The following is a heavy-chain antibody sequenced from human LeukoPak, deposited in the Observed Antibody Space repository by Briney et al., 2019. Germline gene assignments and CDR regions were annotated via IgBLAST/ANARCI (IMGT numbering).Heavy chain of an antibody. J-gene: IGHJ3*02. Sequence: SETLSLTCTVSGGSISSSSYYWGWIRQPPGKGLEWIGSIYYSGSTYYNPSLKSRVTISVGTSKNQFSLKLSSVTAADTAVYYCARADIVVVVAATGAFDIWGQGTMVTVSS. CDR1: GGSISSSSYY. D-gene: IGHD2-15*01. CDR3: ARADIVVVVAATGAFDI. CDR2: IYYSGST. V-gene: IGHV4-39*07.